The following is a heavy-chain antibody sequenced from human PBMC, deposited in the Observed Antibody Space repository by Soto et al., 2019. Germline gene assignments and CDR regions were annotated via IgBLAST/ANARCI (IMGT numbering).Heavy chain of an antibody. CDR2: IYYSGST. V-gene: IGHV4-34*01. D-gene: IGHD6-13*01. CDR3: ARLAYSSKWGYYYYYGMDV. J-gene: IGHJ6*02. Sequence: SETLSLTCAVYGGSFSGYYWSWIRQPPGKGLEWIGYIYYSGSTYYNPSLKSRVTISVDTSKNQFSLKLSSVTAADTAVYYCARLAYSSKWGYYYYYGMDVWGQGTTVTVS. CDR1: GGSFSGYY.